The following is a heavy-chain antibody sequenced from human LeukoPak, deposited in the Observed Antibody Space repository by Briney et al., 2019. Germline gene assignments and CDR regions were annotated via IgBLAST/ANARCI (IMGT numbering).Heavy chain of an antibody. J-gene: IGHJ4*02. CDR3: ATSQGVSVN. D-gene: IGHD4-17*01. CDR1: GFTFSSYA. CDR2: IRYDGTNK. Sequence: GSLRLSCAASGFTFSSYAMHWVRQAPGKGLEWVAFIRYDGTNKYYADSVKGRFTVSRDNSKNTLYLQMNSLRVEDTAVYYCATSQGVSVNGGQGTLVTVSS. V-gene: IGHV3-30*02.